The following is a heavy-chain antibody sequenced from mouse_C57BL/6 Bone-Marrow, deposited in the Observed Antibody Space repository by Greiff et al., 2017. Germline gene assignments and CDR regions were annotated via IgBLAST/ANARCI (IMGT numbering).Heavy chain of an antibody. CDR3: ARHDYDDAWFAY. J-gene: IGHJ3*01. Sequence: EVQLVESGGGLVQPGGSLKLSCAASGFTFSDYYMSWVRQTPEKRLEWVAYISNGGGSTYYPDTVKGRFTISRDNAKNTLYLQMSRLKSEDTAMYSCARHDYDDAWFAYWGQGTLVTVSA. CDR2: ISNGGGST. CDR1: GFTFSDYY. D-gene: IGHD2-4*01. V-gene: IGHV5-12*01.